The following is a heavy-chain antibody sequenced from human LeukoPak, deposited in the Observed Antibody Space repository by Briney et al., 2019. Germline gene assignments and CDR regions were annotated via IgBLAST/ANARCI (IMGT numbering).Heavy chain of an antibody. CDR2: ISSSGSTI. CDR3: AKLGKTENHYGSGRFSYYYYMDV. V-gene: IGHV3-48*03. D-gene: IGHD3-10*01. J-gene: IGHJ6*03. Sequence: GGSLRLSCAASGFTFSSYEMNWVRQAPGKGLEWVSYISSSGSTIYYADSVKGRFTISRDNSKNTLYLQMNSLRAEDTAVYYCAKLGKTENHYGSGRFSYYYYMDVWGKGTTVTISS. CDR1: GFTFSSYE.